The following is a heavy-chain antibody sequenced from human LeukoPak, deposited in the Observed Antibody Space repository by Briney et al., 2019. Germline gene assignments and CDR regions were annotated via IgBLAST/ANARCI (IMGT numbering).Heavy chain of an antibody. J-gene: IGHJ4*02. D-gene: IGHD2-15*01. CDR3: AKDVVVAATRGYFDY. Sequence: PGGSLRLSCAASGFTFSSYAMSWVRQAPGKGLEWVSAISGSGGSTYYADSVKGRFTISRDNSKNTLYLQMNSLRAEGTAVYYCAKDVVVAATRGYFDYWGQGTLVTVSS. V-gene: IGHV3-23*01. CDR2: ISGSGGST. CDR1: GFTFSSYA.